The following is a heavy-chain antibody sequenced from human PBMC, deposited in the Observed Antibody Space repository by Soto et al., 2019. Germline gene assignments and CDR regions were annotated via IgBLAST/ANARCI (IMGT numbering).Heavy chain of an antibody. CDR1: GGSISSGGYS. J-gene: IGHJ6*02. CDR3: ARDWVLELTPRSSYGMDV. CDR2: IYYSGST. Sequence: PSETLSLTCTVSGGSISSGGYSWTWIRQHPGKGLEWIGYIYYSGSTYYNPSLKSRVTISVDTSKNQFSLKLSSVTAADTAVYYCARDWVLELTPRSSYGMDVRCPALTLPVSS. D-gene: IGHD1-7*01. V-gene: IGHV4-30-4*08.